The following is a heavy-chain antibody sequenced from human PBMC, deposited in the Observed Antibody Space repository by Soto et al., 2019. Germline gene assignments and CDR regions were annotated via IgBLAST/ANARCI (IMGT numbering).Heavy chain of an antibody. CDR2: INPNSGGT. CDR1: GYTFTGYY. CDR3: ARDRAPATLRYFGFDT. D-gene: IGHD3-9*01. Sequence: GASVKVSCKASGYTFTGYYMHWVRQAPGQGLEWMGWINPNSGGTNYAQKFQGGVTMTRNTSINTAYMELSRLRSDDKAVYYCARDRAPATLRYFGFDTWGQGTLVTVSS. J-gene: IGHJ5*02. V-gene: IGHV1-2*02.